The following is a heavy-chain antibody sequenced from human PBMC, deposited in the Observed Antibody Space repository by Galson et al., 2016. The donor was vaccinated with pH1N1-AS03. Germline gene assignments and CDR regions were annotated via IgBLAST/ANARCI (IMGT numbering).Heavy chain of an antibody. Sequence: SETLSLTCAVSGFSITTGYYWGWIRQPPGKGLEWIGSMYHSGSTFNNPSLRRRVTISVDTAKNQISLDLNSVTVADTSVYYCARHENFGVDAIYAFDIWGQGTMVTVSS. CDR2: MYHSGST. CDR3: ARHENFGVDAIYAFDI. V-gene: IGHV4-38-2*01. CDR1: GFSITTGYY. D-gene: IGHD3-3*01. J-gene: IGHJ3*02.